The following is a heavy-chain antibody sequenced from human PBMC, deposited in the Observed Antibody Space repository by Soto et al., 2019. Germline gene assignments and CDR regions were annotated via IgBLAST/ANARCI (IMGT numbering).Heavy chain of an antibody. V-gene: IGHV3-21*06. D-gene: IGHD6-19*01. CDR2: ITIRSSYI. Sequence: EVQLVASGGGLVKPGGSLRLSCAASGFAFSSYSMNWVRQAPGKGLEWVAFITIRSSYIYYADSVRGRCTISSDNAKNSLYLQMGGLRAEDTSVYFCARDDGWLVLDYWGQGPLVTVSS. CDR3: ARDDGWLVLDY. CDR1: GFAFSSYS. J-gene: IGHJ4*02.